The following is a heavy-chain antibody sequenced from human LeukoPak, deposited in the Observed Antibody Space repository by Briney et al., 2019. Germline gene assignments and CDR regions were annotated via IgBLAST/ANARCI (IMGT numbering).Heavy chain of an antibody. CDR2: INPIFGTA. D-gene: IGHD5-18*01. J-gene: IGHJ6*03. Sequence: SVKVSCKASGGTFSSYAISWVRQAPGQGLEWMGGINPIFGTANYAQKFQGRVTITTDESTSTAYMELSSLRSEDTAVYYCARGGYSYGFYYYYYMDVWGKGTTVTVSS. CDR1: GGTFSSYA. V-gene: IGHV1-69*05. CDR3: ARGGYSYGFYYYYYMDV.